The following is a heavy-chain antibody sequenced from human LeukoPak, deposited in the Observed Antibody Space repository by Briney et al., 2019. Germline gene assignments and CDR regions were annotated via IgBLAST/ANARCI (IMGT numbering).Heavy chain of an antibody. J-gene: IGHJ4*02. Sequence: GGSLRLSCAASGFTFSSYSMNWVRQAPGKGLEWVSSISSSSSYIYYADSVKGRFTISRDNAKNSLYLQMNSLRAEDTAVYYCARGGTGSRESLIAYWGQGTLVTVSP. CDR3: ARGGTGSRESLIAY. CDR2: ISSSSSYI. V-gene: IGHV3-21*01. CDR1: GFTFSSYS. D-gene: IGHD3-16*01.